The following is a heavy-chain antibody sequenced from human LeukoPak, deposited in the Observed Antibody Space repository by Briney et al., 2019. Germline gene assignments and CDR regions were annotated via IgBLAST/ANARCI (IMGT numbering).Heavy chain of an antibody. CDR2: ISYDGSNK. D-gene: IGHD3-22*01. Sequence: GGSLRLSCAASGFTFSSYGMHWVRQAPGKGLEWVAVISYDGSNKYYADSVKGRFTISRDNSKNTLYLQMNSLRAEDTAVYYCAKEVPGGYLDYWGQGTLVTVSS. CDR1: GFTFSSYG. J-gene: IGHJ4*02. V-gene: IGHV3-30*18. CDR3: AKEVPGGYLDY.